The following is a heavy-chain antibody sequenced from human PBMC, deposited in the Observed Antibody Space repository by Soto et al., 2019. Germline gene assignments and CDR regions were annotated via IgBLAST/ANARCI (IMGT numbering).Heavy chain of an antibody. CDR1: GGSISSYS. J-gene: IGHJ5*02. CDR3: ARVPAP. CDR2: IYHSGST. Sequence: SETLSLTCTVSGGSISSYSWSWIRQPPGKGLEWIGYIYHSGSTYYNPPLKSRVTISVDRSKNQFSLKLSSVTAADTAVYYCARVPAPWGQGTLVTVSS. V-gene: IGHV4-30-2*01.